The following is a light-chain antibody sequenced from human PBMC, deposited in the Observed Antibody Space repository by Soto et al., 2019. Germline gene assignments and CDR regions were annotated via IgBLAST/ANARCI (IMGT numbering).Light chain of an antibody. V-gene: IGLV1-40*01. J-gene: IGLJ3*02. CDR1: SSNIGAGYD. CDR3: PSYDSSLSGWV. Sequence: QSVLTQPPSVSGAPGQRVTISCTGSSSNIGAGYDVHWYQQLPGTAPKLLIYGNSNRPSGVPDRFSGSKSGTSASLAITGPQAADPADYYCPSYDSSLSGWVFGGGTKLTVL. CDR2: GNS.